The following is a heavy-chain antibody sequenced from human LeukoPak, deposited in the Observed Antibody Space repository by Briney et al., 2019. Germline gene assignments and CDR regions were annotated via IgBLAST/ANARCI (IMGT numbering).Heavy chain of an antibody. Sequence: GGSLRLSCAASRVTFGSYAMHWVRQAPGNGLEWVAVISYDGSNKYYADSVKGRFTISRDNSKDTLYLQLNNLRAEDTAVYYCAKARAYCTGGDCPGGYYYTLDVWGQGTTVTVSS. D-gene: IGHD2-8*02. V-gene: IGHV3-30-3*01. CDR2: ISYDGSNK. CDR3: AKARAYCTGGDCPGGYYYTLDV. CDR1: RVTFGSYA. J-gene: IGHJ6*02.